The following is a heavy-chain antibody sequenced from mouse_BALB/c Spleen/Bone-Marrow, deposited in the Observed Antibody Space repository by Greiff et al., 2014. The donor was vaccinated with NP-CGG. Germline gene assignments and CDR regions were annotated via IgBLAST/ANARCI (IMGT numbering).Heavy chain of an antibody. Sequence: VQLVESGAELVRPGSSVKISCESSGFAFSTYWINWVKQRPGQGLEWIGQIYPGDGDTDYNGKFKDKATLTADKSSNTAYIQLSSLTSEDSAFYFCARGGISVDYWGQGTTLTVSS. CDR2: IYPGDGDT. J-gene: IGHJ2*01. CDR3: ARGGISVDY. CDR1: GFAFSTYW. V-gene: IGHV1-80*01.